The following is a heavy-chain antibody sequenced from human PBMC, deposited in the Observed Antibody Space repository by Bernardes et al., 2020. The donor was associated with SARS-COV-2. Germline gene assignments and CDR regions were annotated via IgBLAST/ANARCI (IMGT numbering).Heavy chain of an antibody. CDR2: IKQDGSEK. CDR3: ARGGIFAPSAGGYAY. D-gene: IGHD2-15*01. Sequence: GGSLRLSCAASGFTFSSFYMIWVRQAPGKGLEWVASIKQDGSEKDYVDSVKGRFTISRDNTKNSLYLQMNSLRAEDTAVYYCARGGIFAPSAGGYAYWGQGTLVTVSS. CDR1: GFTFSSFY. J-gene: IGHJ4*02. V-gene: IGHV3-7*03.